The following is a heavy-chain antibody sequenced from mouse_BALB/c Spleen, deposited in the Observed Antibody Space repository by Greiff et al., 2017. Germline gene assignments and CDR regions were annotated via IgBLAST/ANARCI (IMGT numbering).Heavy chain of an antibody. J-gene: IGHJ4*01. CDR2: INYSGST. V-gene: IGHV3-2*02. Sequence: EVQLQQSGPGLVKPSPSLSLTCTVTGYSITSYYVWNLIRQFTGNRLGWMGYINYSGSTSYNPSLKSRITITRDTSKNPFFLQLNSVTTEDTATYYCAEACYRGAMDYWGQGTSVTVSS. CDR3: AEACYRGAMDY. CDR1: GYSITSYYV. D-gene: IGHD2-14*01.